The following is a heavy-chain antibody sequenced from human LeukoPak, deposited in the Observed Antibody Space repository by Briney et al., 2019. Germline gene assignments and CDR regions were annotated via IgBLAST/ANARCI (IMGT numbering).Heavy chain of an antibody. CDR1: GYIFTQYG. D-gene: IGHD3/OR15-3a*01. Sequence: ASVKVSCKASGYIFTQYGISWVRQAPGQGLEWMASISTYTGNTNYAQNFQGRVTMNTDTSTSTAYMELRSLRSDDTAVYYCARRTGYNYYYMDVWGQGTTVTVSS. V-gene: IGHV1-18*01. J-gene: IGHJ6*03. CDR3: ARRTGYNYYYMDV. CDR2: ISTYTGNT.